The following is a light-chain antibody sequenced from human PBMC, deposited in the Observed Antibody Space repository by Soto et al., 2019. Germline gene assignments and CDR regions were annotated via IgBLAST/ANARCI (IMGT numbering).Light chain of an antibody. CDR1: RSNIGSNT. CDR3: ASWDASLDGGG. Sequence: QSVLTQPPSASGTPGQRVTISCSGIRSNIGSNTANWYQQLPGTAPKVLIYSDNQRPSGVPDRFSGSTSGTSASLAISGLQSEDEADYYCASWDASLDGGGFGTGTKLTVL. J-gene: IGLJ1*01. CDR2: SDN. V-gene: IGLV1-44*01.